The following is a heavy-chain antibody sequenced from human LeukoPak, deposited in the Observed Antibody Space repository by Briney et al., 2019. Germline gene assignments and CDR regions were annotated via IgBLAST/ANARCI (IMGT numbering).Heavy chain of an antibody. CDR1: GYTFSDYY. CDR3: ARYLWFGELFDY. V-gene: IGHV3-11*01. J-gene: IGHJ4*02. CDR2: ISSSGSTI. Sequence: GGPRRLSCAPSGYTFSDYYMRWIREAPGKGLEWVSYISSSGSTIYYADSVKGRFTISRDNAKNSLYLQMNSLRAEDTAVYYCARYLWFGELFDYWGQGTLVTVSS. D-gene: IGHD3-10*01.